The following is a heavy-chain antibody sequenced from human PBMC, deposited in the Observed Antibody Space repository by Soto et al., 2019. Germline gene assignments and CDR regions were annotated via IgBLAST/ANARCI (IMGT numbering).Heavy chain of an antibody. CDR3: ARGWGTVTPYAFDI. CDR1: GGSISSSSYY. D-gene: IGHD4-17*01. J-gene: IGHJ3*02. Sequence: SETLSLTCTVSGGSISSSSYYWGWIRQPPGKGLEWIGSIYYSGSTYYNPSLKSRVTISVDTSKNQFSLKLSSVTAADTAVYYCARGWGTVTPYAFDIWGQGTMVT. V-gene: IGHV4-39*01. CDR2: IYYSGST.